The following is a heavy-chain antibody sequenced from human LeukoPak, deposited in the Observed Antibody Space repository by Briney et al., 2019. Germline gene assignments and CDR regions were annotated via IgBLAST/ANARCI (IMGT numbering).Heavy chain of an antibody. Sequence: ASVKVSCKASGYTFTSYGISWVRQAPGQGLEWMGWISAYNGNTKYAQKLQGRVTMTTDTSTSTAYMELRSLRSDDTAVYYCARTVLLFPADYYYYYMDVWGKGTTVTVSS. D-gene: IGHD3-10*01. CDR2: ISAYNGNT. CDR3: ARTVLLFPADYYYYYMDV. V-gene: IGHV1-18*01. J-gene: IGHJ6*03. CDR1: GYTFTSYG.